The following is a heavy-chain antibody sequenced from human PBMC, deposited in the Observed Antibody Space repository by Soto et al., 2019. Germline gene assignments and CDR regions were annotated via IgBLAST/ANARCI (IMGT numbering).Heavy chain of an antibody. V-gene: IGHV3-33*01. Sequence: QVQLVESGGGVVQPGRSLRLSCAASGFTFSSYGMHWVRQAPGKGLEWVAVIWYDGSNKYYADSVKGRFTISSDNSKNTLYLQMNSLRAEDTAVYYCARDRNYGDYEGYYYYYYMDVGGKGTTVTVSS. CDR1: GFTFSSYG. J-gene: IGHJ6*03. D-gene: IGHD4-17*01. CDR2: IWYDGSNK. CDR3: ARDRNYGDYEGYYYYYYMDV.